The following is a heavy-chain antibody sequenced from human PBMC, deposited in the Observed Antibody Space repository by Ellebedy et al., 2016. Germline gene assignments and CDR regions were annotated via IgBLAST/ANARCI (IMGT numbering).Heavy chain of an antibody. Sequence: ASVKVSCXVSGSRLSEETLHWVRLTPGKGLEWMGGFDPEEDEMVYAQKFQGRVTMTEDTSADTAYMELSSLRFDDTAVYYCAKDRRDGAPEPTYFFDSWGQGTLVTVSS. V-gene: IGHV1-24*01. CDR2: FDPEEDEM. CDR3: AKDRRDGAPEPTYFFDS. CDR1: GSRLSEET. D-gene: IGHD2/OR15-2a*01. J-gene: IGHJ4*02.